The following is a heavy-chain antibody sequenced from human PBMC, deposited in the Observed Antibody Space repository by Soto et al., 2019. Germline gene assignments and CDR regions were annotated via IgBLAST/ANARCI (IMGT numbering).Heavy chain of an antibody. V-gene: IGHV1-18*01. CDR3: AGGKVSRIPFAP. CDR1: GYTFTSYG. D-gene: IGHD2-8*01. Sequence: QVQLVQSGAEVKKPGASVKVSCKASGYTFTSYGISWVRQAPGQGLEWMGWISAYNGNTNYAQKLQGRVTMTTDTSTSTAYRERRSLKSAETAGNYWAGGKVSRIPFAPWGQGTLFTVSS. CDR2: ISAYNGNT. J-gene: IGHJ5*02.